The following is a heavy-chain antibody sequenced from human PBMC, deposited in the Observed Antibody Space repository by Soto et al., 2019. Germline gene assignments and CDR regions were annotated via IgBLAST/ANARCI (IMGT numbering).Heavy chain of an antibody. CDR1: GYTLTRYD. CDR2: MNPNSGNT. CDR3: ARVRRGDSYYYYYYYYMDV. V-gene: IGHV1-8*01. J-gene: IGHJ6*03. D-gene: IGHD2-21*02. Sequence: ASMKVSCKASGYTLTRYDINWVRQAPGQRLEWMGWMNPNSGNTGYAQKFQGRVTMTRNTSISTAYMELSSLRSEDTAVYYCARVRRGDSYYYYYYYYMDVWGKGTTVTVSS.